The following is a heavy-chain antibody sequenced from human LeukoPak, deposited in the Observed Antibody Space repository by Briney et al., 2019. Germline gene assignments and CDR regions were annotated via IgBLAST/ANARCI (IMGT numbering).Heavy chain of an antibody. CDR2: INAGTGDT. D-gene: IGHD3-10*01. J-gene: IGHJ3*01. Sequence: GASVKVSCKASGYTFTGYAMHWVRQAPGQSLEWMGWINAGTGDTGYSQKFQGRVTITRDTSATTVYMYLGSLKSEDTAMYYCTRDISTVLLWFGEPHAFDLWGQGTMVTVSS. CDR3: TRDISTVLLWFGEPHAFDL. CDR1: GYTFTGYA. V-gene: IGHV1-3*01.